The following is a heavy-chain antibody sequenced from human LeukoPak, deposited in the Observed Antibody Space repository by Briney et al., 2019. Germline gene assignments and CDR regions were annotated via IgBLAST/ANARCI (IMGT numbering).Heavy chain of an antibody. CDR1: GGTFSSYA. CDR3: ARSDLTGVDY. V-gene: IGHV1-69*13. CDR2: IIPIFGTA. Sequence: GASVKVSCKASGGTFSSYAISWVRQAPAQGLEGMGGIIPIFGTANYAQKFQGRVTITADESTSTAYMELSSLRSEDTAVYYCARSDLTGVDYWGQGTLVTVSS. J-gene: IGHJ4*02. D-gene: IGHD7-27*01.